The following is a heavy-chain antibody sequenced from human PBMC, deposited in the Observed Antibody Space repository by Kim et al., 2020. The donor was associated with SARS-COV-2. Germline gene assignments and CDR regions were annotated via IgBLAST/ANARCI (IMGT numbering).Heavy chain of an antibody. Sequence: ASVKVSCKASGYTFTSYAMNWVRQAPGQGLEWMGWINTNTGNPTYAQGFTGRFVFSLDTSVSTAYLQISSLKAEDTAVYYCARAAYDYGDNRDFGPDYWGQGTLVTVSS. V-gene: IGHV7-4-1*02. J-gene: IGHJ4*02. CDR2: INTNTGNP. D-gene: IGHD4-17*01. CDR3: ARAAYDYGDNRDFGPDY. CDR1: GYTFTSYA.